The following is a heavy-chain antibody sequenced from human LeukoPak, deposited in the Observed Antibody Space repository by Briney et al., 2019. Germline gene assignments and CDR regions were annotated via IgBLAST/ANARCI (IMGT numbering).Heavy chain of an antibody. D-gene: IGHD1-14*01. CDR1: GYTFTSYD. Sequence: ASVKVSCKASGYTFTSYDINWVRQATGQGLEWMGWMNPNSGNTGYAQMFQGRVTMTRNTSISTAYMELSSLRSEDTAVYYCARGGLTEVRGNYYYGMDVWGQGTTVTVSS. CDR3: ARGGLTEVRGNYYYGMDV. V-gene: IGHV1-8*01. J-gene: IGHJ6*02. CDR2: MNPNSGNT.